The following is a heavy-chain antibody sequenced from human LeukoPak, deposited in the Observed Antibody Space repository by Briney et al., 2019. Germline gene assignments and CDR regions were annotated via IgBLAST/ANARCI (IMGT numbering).Heavy chain of an antibody. CDR1: GFTFSTYE. Sequence: GGSLRLSCTASGFTFSTYEMNWVRQAPGKGLEWVSYISGSGYPIYYADSVRGRFTISRDNAKNSLYLQMNSLRAEDTAIYYCARVRGLEWLLKHLDSWGQGTLVTVSS. V-gene: IGHV3-48*03. J-gene: IGHJ4*02. CDR3: ARVRGLEWLLKHLDS. D-gene: IGHD3-3*01. CDR2: ISGSGYPI.